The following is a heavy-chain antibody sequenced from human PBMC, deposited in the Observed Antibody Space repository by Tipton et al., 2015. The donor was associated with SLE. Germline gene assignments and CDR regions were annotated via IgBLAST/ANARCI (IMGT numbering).Heavy chain of an antibody. CDR1: GGSISSYY. CDR2: IYTSGIT. V-gene: IGHV4-4*07. D-gene: IGHD3-10*01. Sequence: GLVKPSETLSLTCTVSGGSISSYYWSWIREPAGKGLEWIGHIYTSGITNYNPSLKSRVTMSVDTSKNQFSLKLNSVTAADTAVYYCAREEMITVIRGTTGAYWGQGTLVTVSS. CDR3: AREEMITVIRGTTGAY. J-gene: IGHJ4*02.